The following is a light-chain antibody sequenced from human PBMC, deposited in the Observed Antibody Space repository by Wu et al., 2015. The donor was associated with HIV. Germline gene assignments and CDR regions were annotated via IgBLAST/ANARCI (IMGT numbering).Light chain of an antibody. Sequence: DIQMTQSPSTLSASVGDRITITCRATQSISNWLAWYQQKPGKVPKLLIYETSNLEIGVPSRFSGSGSGTEFTLTISSLQPDDSATYYCQHYTSFPLAFGPGTKVEIK. CDR2: ETS. CDR3: QHYTSFPLA. CDR1: QSISNW. J-gene: IGKJ3*01. V-gene: IGKV1-5*03.